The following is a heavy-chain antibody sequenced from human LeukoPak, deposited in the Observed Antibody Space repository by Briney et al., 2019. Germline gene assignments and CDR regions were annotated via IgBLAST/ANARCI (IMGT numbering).Heavy chain of an antibody. Sequence: PSETLSLTCTVSGGSISNFYWSWIRQSPGKRLEWIGYIYYNGSTNYNPSLKSRVTISVDTSKNQFSLKLSSVTAADTAVYYCARHSVIGGFSSVLMYYFDFWGQGTLVTVSS. CDR3: ARHSVIGGFSSVLMYYFDF. D-gene: IGHD5/OR15-5a*01. J-gene: IGHJ4*02. V-gene: IGHV4-59*08. CDR2: IYYNGST. CDR1: GGSISNFY.